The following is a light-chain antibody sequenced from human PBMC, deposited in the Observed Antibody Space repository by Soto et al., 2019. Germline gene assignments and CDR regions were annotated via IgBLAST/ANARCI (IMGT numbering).Light chain of an antibody. CDR3: MQGTHWPPYT. CDR1: QSLVYSDGNAY. Sequence: DVVMTQSPLSLPVTLGQPASISCRSSQSLVYSDGNAYLNWFHQRPGQSPRRLIYTASYRDSGGQDRFSGSGSGTDFTLRISRVEAEDGGVSYCMQGTHWPPYTFGQGTKLEIK. CDR2: TAS. V-gene: IGKV2-30*01. J-gene: IGKJ2*01.